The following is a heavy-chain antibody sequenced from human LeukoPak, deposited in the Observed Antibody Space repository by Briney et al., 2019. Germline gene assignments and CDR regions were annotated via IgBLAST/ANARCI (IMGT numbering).Heavy chain of an antibody. J-gene: IGHJ4*02. CDR2: IYYSGST. CDR1: GGSNSSYY. D-gene: IGHD3-10*01. CDR3: ARDLYYYGSGSYRY. Sequence: SETLSLTCTVSGGSNSSYYWGWIRQPPGKGLEWIGSIYYSGSTYYNPSLKSRVTISVDTSKNQFSLKLSSVTAADTAVYYCARDLYYYGSGSYRYWGQGTLVTVSS. V-gene: IGHV4-39*07.